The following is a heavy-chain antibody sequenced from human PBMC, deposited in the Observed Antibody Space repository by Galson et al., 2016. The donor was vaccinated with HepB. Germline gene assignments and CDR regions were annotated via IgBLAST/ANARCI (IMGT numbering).Heavy chain of an antibody. CDR2: IYWDYDK. V-gene: IGHV2-5*02. CDR3: AHSRLTYCTGGSCKRLTTYFDF. D-gene: IGHD2-15*01. J-gene: IGHJ4*02. Sequence: PALVKPTQTPTLTCSFSGFSLSTSAVAVGWIRQLPGKALEWLALIYWDYDKRYSPSLKNKVSITKDTSKNQVILTVTDMDPVDTATYYCAHSRLTYCTGGSCKRLTTYFDFWGQGILVTVSS. CDR1: GFSLSTSAVA.